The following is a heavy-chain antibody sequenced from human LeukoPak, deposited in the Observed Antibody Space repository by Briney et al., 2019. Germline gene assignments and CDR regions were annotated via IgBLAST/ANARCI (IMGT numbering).Heavy chain of an antibody. CDR3: ARDLIVYGSGSYFDY. CDR2: INVGNGNT. Sequence: ASVTVSCTTSGYSFTTYSIHWVRQAPGQGLEWMAWINVGNGNTKYSQNFQGRLTITTDTSASTAYMELSSLRSEDAALYFCARDLIVYGSGSYFDYWGQGTLVTVSS. J-gene: IGHJ4*02. D-gene: IGHD3-10*01. CDR1: GYSFTTYS. V-gene: IGHV1-3*01.